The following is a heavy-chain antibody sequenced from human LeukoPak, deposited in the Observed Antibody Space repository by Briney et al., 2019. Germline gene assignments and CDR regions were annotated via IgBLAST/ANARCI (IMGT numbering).Heavy chain of an antibody. CDR1: GFTFSSYW. J-gene: IGHJ4*02. Sequence: GGSLRLSCAASGFTFSSYWMHWVRQAPGKGLVWVSGINSDGGTTTYADSVKDRFTISRDNAKNTLYLQMNNLRAEDTAVYYCATDYYVSGSYYRLFYWGQGTLVTVSS. V-gene: IGHV3-74*01. CDR2: INSDGGTT. CDR3: ATDYYVSGSYYRLFY. D-gene: IGHD3-10*01.